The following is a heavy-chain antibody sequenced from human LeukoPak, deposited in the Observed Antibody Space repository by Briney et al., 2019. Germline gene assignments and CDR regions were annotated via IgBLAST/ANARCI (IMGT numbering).Heavy chain of an antibody. Sequence: GGSLRLSCAASRFTFSNAWMSWVRQAPGKGPEWVGRIKSKTDGGTTDYAAPVKGRFTISRDDSENTLYLQMNSLKTEDTAVYYCARIYKLAYFDYWGQGTLVSVSS. V-gene: IGHV3-15*01. J-gene: IGHJ4*02. CDR3: ARIYKLAYFDY. CDR1: RFTFSNAW. CDR2: IKSKTDGGTT. D-gene: IGHD5-24*01.